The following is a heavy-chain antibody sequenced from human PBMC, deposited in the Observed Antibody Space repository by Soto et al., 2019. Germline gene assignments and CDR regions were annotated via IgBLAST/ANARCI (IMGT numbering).Heavy chain of an antibody. CDR1: GGSISSGDYY. CDR2: ISPGGRYP. V-gene: IGHV3-11*05. J-gene: IGHJ4*02. D-gene: IGHD2-21*01. Sequence: LSLSCTVSGGSISSGDYYWSLIPKAPGKGLEFISYISPGGRYPNYGDSVTGRFTIYRDNANNSLFLQVNPLRDEDTAVYYCSRGGGGGVFDHGGQGTLVTVSA. CDR3: SRGGGGGVFDH.